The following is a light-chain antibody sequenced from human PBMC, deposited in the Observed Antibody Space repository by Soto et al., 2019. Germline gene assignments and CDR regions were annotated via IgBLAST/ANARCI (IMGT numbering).Light chain of an antibody. Sequence: EIVMTQSPATLSVSPGESATLSCRASQSINRDLAGYVQKPGQAPRRVIYGASTWGTGVPPRFTGSGSGTEVTLTSSGLQSEDFAVYYGQQYNSGPITVGQGTRLENK. CDR3: QQYNSGPIT. J-gene: IGKJ5*01. CDR1: QSINRD. CDR2: GAS. V-gene: IGKV3D-15*01.